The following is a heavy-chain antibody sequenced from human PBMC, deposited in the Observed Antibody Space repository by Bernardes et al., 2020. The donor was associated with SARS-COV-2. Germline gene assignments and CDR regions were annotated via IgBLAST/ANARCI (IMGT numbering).Heavy chain of an antibody. D-gene: IGHD3-9*01. J-gene: IGHJ6*02. CDR3: ARLRYFDYYAMDT. Sequence: SETLSLTCTVYRGSVDTSDSYWSWIRQPPGKGLEWLGTIYYSGSTYYNPSLGGRVTLAVDTSKKVLSLRLKSVSAADTAMYYCARLRYFDYYAMDTWGLGTPVTVS. CDR1: RGSVDTSDSY. V-gene: IGHV4-39*01. CDR2: IYYSGST.